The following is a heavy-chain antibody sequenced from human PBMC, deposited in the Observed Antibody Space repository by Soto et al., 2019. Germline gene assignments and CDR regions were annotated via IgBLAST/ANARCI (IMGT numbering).Heavy chain of an antibody. J-gene: IGHJ6*02. V-gene: IGHV4-4*07. CDR3: ARYSNNWFQTEGMDV. CDR2: IDTSGNT. CDR1: VDSITTYY. Sequence: PSETLSLTYTVSVDSITTYYWSRIQQPAGKGLEWIGRIDTSGNTNYNPSLKSRVTMSVDTSKKQFSLKLTSVTAADTAVYYCARYSNNWFQTEGMDVWGQGTTV. D-gene: IGHD6-13*01.